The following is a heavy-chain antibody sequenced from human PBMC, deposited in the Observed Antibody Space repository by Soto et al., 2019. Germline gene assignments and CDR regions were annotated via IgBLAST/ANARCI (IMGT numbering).Heavy chain of an antibody. CDR3: AKERREVVSGTGDS. CDR1: GFNFKTYA. D-gene: IGHD6-19*01. Sequence: GGSLRLSCAASGFNFKTYAMSWVRQAPGRGLEWVSAISSSGSRTYYADSVKGRFTISRDNSKNALFLEMNSLRAEDTALYYCAKERREVVSGTGDSRGRGTLVTVSS. CDR2: ISSSGSRT. J-gene: IGHJ4*02. V-gene: IGHV3-23*01.